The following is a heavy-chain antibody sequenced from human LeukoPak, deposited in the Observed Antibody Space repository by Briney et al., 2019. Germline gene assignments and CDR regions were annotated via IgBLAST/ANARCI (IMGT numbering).Heavy chain of an antibody. CDR1: GGSISSSSYY. CDR2: IYYSGST. J-gene: IGHJ3*02. D-gene: IGHD3-22*01. V-gene: IGHV4-39*07. CDR3: ARDRVYGSGYPDAFDI. Sequence: SETLSLTCTVSGGSISSSSYYWGWIRQPPGKGLEWIGSIYYSGSTYYNPSLKSRVTISVDTSKNQFSLKLSSVTAADTAVYYCARDRVYGSGYPDAFDIWGQGTMVTVSS.